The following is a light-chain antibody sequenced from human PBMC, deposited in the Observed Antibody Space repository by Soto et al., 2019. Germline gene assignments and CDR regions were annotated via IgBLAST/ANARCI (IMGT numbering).Light chain of an antibody. CDR2: AAS. CDR1: QSVSSSY. V-gene: IGKV3-20*01. J-gene: IGKJ2*01. CDR3: QLYGSSPPSYT. Sequence: ESVLTQSPGTLSLSPGERATLSCRASQSVSSSYLAWYQQKPGQAPRLLIYAASTRATGIPDRFSGSGSGTEFTLTISRLEPEDFAVYFCQLYGSSPPSYTFGQGTKLEIK.